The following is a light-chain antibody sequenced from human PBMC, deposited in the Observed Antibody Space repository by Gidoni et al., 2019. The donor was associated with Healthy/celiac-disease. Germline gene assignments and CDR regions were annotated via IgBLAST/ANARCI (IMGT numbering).Light chain of an antibody. CDR3: QQYGSSPLFT. V-gene: IGKV3-20*01. J-gene: IGKJ3*01. CDR2: GAS. Sequence: ELVLTQSPGTLSLSPGERATLSCRASQSVSSSYLAWYQQKPGQAPRLLIYGASSRATGIPDRFSGRGSGTDFTLTISRLEPEDFAVYYCQQYGSSPLFTFGPGTKVDIK. CDR1: QSVSSSY.